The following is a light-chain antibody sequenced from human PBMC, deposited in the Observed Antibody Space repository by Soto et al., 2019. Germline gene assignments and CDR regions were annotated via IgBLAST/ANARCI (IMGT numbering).Light chain of an antibody. CDR1: QSISSW. J-gene: IGKJ1*01. V-gene: IGKV1-5*03. CDR3: QQYNNYRT. CDR2: KAS. Sequence: DIQMTQSASTLSASVGDRVTITCRASQSISSWLAWYQQKPGKAPKLLIYKASSLESGVPSRFSGSGSGTEFTLTINSLQPDDFATYYCQQYNNYRTFGQGTKVDIK.